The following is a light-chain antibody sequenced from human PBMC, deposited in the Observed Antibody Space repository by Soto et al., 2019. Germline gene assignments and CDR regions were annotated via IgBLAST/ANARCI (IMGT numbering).Light chain of an antibody. Sequence: DIQMTHSPSTLSASVGDRVIITCRASQSISRRLAWYQQKPGKAPRLLIYDVSTLESGVPSRFSGSGSGTGFTLTISGLQPDDFATYYCQQYNSYSWTFGQGTKVDIK. J-gene: IGKJ1*01. CDR3: QQYNSYSWT. V-gene: IGKV1-5*01. CDR1: QSISRR. CDR2: DVS.